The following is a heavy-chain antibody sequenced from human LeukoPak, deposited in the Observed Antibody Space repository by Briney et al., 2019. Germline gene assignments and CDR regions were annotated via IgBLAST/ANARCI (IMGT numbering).Heavy chain of an antibody. CDR3: ARHGPSHYYDYHINV. Sequence: SETLSLTCTVSGGSISYYYWSWVRQPPGKGLEWIGYIYTGGSTKYNPSLNSRVTISVDMSKNQFSLKLTSVTAADTAVYYCARHGPSHYYDYHINVWGKGTTVTVSS. CDR2: IYTGGST. V-gene: IGHV4-4*09. J-gene: IGHJ6*03. CDR1: GGSISYYY.